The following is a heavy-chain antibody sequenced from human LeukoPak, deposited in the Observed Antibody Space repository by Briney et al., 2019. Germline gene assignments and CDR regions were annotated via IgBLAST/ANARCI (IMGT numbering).Heavy chain of an antibody. D-gene: IGHD6-13*01. V-gene: IGHV3-9*01. J-gene: IGHJ6*02. CDR1: GFSFDYHA. Sequence: GGSLRLSCAASGFSFDYHAMHWVRRAPGKGLEWVSVISDNGVTIGYADSVKGRFTISRDNAKNSLYLQMDSLRVEDTAVYYCATPPQDIAAAIYYYGMDVWGQGTTVTVSS. CDR2: ISDNGVTI. CDR3: ATPPQDIAAAIYYYGMDV.